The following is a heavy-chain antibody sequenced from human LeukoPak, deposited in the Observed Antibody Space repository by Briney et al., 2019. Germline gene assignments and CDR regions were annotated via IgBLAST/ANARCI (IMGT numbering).Heavy chain of an antibody. D-gene: IGHD6-19*01. V-gene: IGHV4-39*07. Sequence: SETLSLTCTVSGGSISSSSYYWGWIRQPPGKGLEWIGSIYYSGSTYYNPSLKSRVTISVDTSKNQFSLKLSSVTAADTALYYCARSGSGSYSADFDYWGQGTLVTVSS. J-gene: IGHJ4*02. CDR1: GGSISSSSYY. CDR2: IYYSGST. CDR3: ARSGSGSYSADFDY.